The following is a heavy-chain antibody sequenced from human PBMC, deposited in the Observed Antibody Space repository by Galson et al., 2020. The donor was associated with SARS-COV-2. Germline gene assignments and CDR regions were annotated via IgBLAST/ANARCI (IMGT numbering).Heavy chain of an antibody. V-gene: IGHV1-24*01. Sequence: ASVKVSCKVSGYTLSKLSMHWVRQAPGKGLEWMGGFDPENGGTIYAQRFKGRVTMTEDTSTDTAYMELNSLRSDDTAMYYCATVTYWGQGTLVTVSS. CDR3: ATVTY. CDR1: GYTLSKLS. D-gene: IGHD3-10*01. CDR2: FDPENGGT. J-gene: IGHJ4*02.